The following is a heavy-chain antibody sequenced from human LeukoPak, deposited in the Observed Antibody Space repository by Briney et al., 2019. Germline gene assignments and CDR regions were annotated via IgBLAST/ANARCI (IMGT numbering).Heavy chain of an antibody. Sequence: GGSLRLSCAASGFTFSIYGMHWVRQAPGKGLEWVAVIWYDGSNKYYADSVKGRFTISRDNSKNTLYLQMNSLRAEDTAVYYCARDRAARPYYFDYWGQGTLVTVSS. CDR1: GFTFSIYG. V-gene: IGHV3-33*01. D-gene: IGHD6-6*01. CDR2: IWYDGSNK. J-gene: IGHJ4*02. CDR3: ARDRAARPYYFDY.